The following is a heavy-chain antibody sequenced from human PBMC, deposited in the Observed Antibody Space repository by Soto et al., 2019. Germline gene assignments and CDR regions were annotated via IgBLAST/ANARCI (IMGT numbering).Heavy chain of an antibody. CDR2: ISDSGST. CDR3: ADVVLGDCGTPGYLPVLDF. J-gene: IGHJ4*02. CDR1: GFTFSRYA. V-gene: IGHV3-23*01. D-gene: IGHD3-10*02. Sequence: PGGSLRLSCTASGFTFSRYAMSWVRQAPGKGLEWVSTISDSGSTYYAESVKGRLTISRDNSKHTLYLQMNSLRAEDTAVYYCADVVLGDCGTPGYLPVLDFWGLGALVTVSS.